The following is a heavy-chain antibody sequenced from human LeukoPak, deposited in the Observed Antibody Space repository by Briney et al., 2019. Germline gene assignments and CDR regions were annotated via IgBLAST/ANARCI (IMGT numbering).Heavy chain of an antibody. D-gene: IGHD3-3*01. CDR3: ARGDFWSGYLF. J-gene: IGHJ4*02. Sequence: PGGPLRLSCAASGFTFSSYSMNWVRQAPGKGLEWVSSISSSSSYIYYADSVKGRFTISRDNAKNSLYLQMNSLRAEDTAVYYCARGDFWSGYLFWGQGTLITVSS. V-gene: IGHV3-21*01. CDR1: GFTFSSYS. CDR2: ISSSSSYI.